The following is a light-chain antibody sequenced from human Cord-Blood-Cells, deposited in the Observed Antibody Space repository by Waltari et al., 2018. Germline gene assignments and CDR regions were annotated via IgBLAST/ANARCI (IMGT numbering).Light chain of an antibody. V-gene: IGKV6-21*01. Sequence: EIVMTQSLDFQSVTPQEKVTIPCLASQRICRSINWYQPEPAQSPKLLIKLASQSFSGVPSRFNGSGSGTDFTRTINGLEAEDAAAYYCHQSSSLPYTFGQVTKLEIK. CDR2: LAS. J-gene: IGKJ2*01. CDR3: HQSSSLPYT. CDR1: QRICRS.